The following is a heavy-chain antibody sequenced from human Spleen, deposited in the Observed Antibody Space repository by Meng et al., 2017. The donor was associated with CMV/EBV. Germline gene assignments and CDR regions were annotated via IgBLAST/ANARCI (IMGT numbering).Heavy chain of an antibody. D-gene: IGHD2-15*01. V-gene: IGHV3-48*04. Sequence: GESLKISCAASRFTFSSYSMNWVRQAPGKGLEWVSYISSSSSNIYYADSVKGRFTISRDNAKNSLYLQMNSLRAEDTAVYYCARDARIPRDYFEYWGQGTLVTVSS. J-gene: IGHJ4*02. CDR3: ARDARIPRDYFEY. CDR2: ISSSSSNI. CDR1: RFTFSSYS.